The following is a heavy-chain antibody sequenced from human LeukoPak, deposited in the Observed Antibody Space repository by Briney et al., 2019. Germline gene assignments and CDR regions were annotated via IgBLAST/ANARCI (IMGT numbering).Heavy chain of an antibody. V-gene: IGHV1-46*01. CDR1: GYTFTSYY. J-gene: IGHJ4*02. CDR3: ARDRLDHYYGSGSPIYYFDY. Sequence: ASVKVSCKASGYTFTSYYMHWVRQAPGQGLEWMGIINPSGGSTSYAQKFQGRVTMTRDTSTSTVYMELSSLRSEDTAVYYCARDRLDHYYGSGSPIYYFDYWGQGTLVTVSS. CDR2: INPSGGST. D-gene: IGHD3-10*01.